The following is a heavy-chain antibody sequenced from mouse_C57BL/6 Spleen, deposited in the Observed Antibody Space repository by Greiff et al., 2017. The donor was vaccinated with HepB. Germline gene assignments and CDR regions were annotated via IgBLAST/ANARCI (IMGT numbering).Heavy chain of an antibody. J-gene: IGHJ1*03. CDR2: LYPGSGSI. V-gene: IGHV1-62-2*01. Sequence: VQLQQSGAELVKPGASVKLSCKASGYTFTEYTIHWVKQRSGQGLEWIGWLYPGSGSIKYNEKFKDKATLTADKSSSTVYMELSRLTSEDSAVYLCARHEDNRLIYDGYFDVWGTGTTVTVSS. CDR1: GYTFTEYT. CDR3: ARHEDNRLIYDGYFDV. D-gene: IGHD2-3*01.